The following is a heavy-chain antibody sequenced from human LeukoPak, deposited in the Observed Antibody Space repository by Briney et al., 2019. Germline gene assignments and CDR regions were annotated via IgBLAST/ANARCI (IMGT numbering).Heavy chain of an antibody. CDR2: ISYDGSNK. D-gene: IGHD3-3*01. V-gene: IGHV3-30*18. CDR3: AKDRLGWTIPDAFDI. Sequence: PGGSLRLSCAASGFTFSSYGMHWVRQAPGKGLEWVAVISYDGSNKYYADSVKGRFTISRDNSKNTLYLQMNSLRAEDAAVYYCAKDRLGWTIPDAFDIWGQGTMVTVSS. CDR1: GFTFSSYG. J-gene: IGHJ3*02.